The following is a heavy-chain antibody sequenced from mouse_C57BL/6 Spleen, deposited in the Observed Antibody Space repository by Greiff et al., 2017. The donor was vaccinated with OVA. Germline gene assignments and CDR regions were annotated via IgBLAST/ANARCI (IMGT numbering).Heavy chain of an antibody. CDR2: IDPSDSYT. J-gene: IGHJ1*03. CDR1: GYTFTSYW. CDR3: ARYEEGYFDV. V-gene: IGHV1-69*01. Sequence: QVQLQQPGAELVMPGASVKLSCKASGYTFTSYWMHWVKQRPGQGLEWIGEIDPSDSYTNYNQKFKGKSTLTVDKSSSTAYMQLSSLTSEDSAVYYCARYEEGYFDVWGTGTTVTVSS. D-gene: IGHD2-12*01.